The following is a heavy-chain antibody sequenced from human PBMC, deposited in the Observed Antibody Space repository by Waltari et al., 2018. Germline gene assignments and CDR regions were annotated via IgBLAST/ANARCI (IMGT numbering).Heavy chain of an antibody. V-gene: IGHV3-21*01. D-gene: IGHD1-26*01. CDR3: ARVRVGASRLYYFDY. Sequence: EVQLVESGGGLVKPGGSLRLSCAASGFTFSSYIVKWVRQAPGKGLEWVSSISSSSSYIYYADSVKGRFTISRDNAKNSLYLQMNSLRAEDTAVYYCARVRVGASRLYYFDYWGQGTLVTVSS. J-gene: IGHJ4*02. CDR1: GFTFSSYI. CDR2: ISSSSSYI.